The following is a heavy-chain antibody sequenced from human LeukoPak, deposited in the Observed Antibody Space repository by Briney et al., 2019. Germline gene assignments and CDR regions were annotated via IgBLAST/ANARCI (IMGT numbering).Heavy chain of an antibody. CDR3: ARDRSTAMAEIDC. Sequence: PGGSLRLSCAASGFTFSSNGLNWVRQAPGKGLEWVSSISSSSSYTYYADSVKGRFTISRDNAKNSLYLQMNSLRAEDTAVYYCARDRSTAMAEIDCWGQGTLVTVSS. CDR1: GFTFSSNG. J-gene: IGHJ4*02. D-gene: IGHD5-18*01. V-gene: IGHV3-21*06. CDR2: ISSSSSYT.